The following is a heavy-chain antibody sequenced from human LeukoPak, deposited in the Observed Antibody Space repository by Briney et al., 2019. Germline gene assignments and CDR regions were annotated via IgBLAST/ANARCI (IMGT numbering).Heavy chain of an antibody. V-gene: IGHV3-23*01. Sequence: PGGSLRLSCAASGFTFSSYAMSWVRQAPGKGLEWVSAISGSGGSTYYADSVKGRFTISRDNSKNTLYLQMNSLRAEDAAVYYCAKSEYVWGSYRSDYWGQGTLVTVSS. D-gene: IGHD3-16*02. CDR1: GFTFSSYA. CDR2: ISGSGGST. CDR3: AKSEYVWGSYRSDY. J-gene: IGHJ4*02.